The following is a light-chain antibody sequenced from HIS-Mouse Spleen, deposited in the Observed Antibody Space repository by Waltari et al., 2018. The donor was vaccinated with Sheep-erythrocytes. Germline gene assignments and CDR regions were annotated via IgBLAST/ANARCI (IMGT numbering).Light chain of an antibody. Sequence: DIEMTQAPSCVSASVGYSVTKTCPASQGISSWLAGYQQKPGKAPKLLIYAASSFHSGVPSRFSGSGSGTDFTLTISSLQPEDFATYYCQQANSFPITFGQGTRLEI. J-gene: IGKJ5*01. CDR1: QGISSW. CDR3: QQANSFPIT. V-gene: IGKV1-12*01. CDR2: AAS.